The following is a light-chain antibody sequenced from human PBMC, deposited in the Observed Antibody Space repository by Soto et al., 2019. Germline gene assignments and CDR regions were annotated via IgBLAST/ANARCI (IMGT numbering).Light chain of an antibody. V-gene: IGLV2-14*01. Sequence: QSVLTQPASVSGSPGHSVTISCTGTSSDVGGYNHVSWYQQYPGKAPKLTIYDVSNRPSGVSNRFSGSKSGNTASLTISGLQAEDEADYYCSSFTSSTTYVFGTGTKVTVL. CDR1: SSDVGGYNH. CDR2: DVS. CDR3: SSFTSSTTYV. J-gene: IGLJ1*01.